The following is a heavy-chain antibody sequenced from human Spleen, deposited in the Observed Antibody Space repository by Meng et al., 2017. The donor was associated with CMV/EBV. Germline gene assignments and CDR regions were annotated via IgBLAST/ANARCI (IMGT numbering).Heavy chain of an antibody. CDR2: IYYSGST. D-gene: IGHD3-16*01. Sequence: SETLSLTCTVSGGSISSYYWSWIRQPRGKGLEWIGYIYYSGSTNYNPSLKTRVTISMDKSKNHFSLKLTSVTAADTAVYYCARILGDRFDYWGRGTLVTVSS. V-gene: IGHV4-59*12. J-gene: IGHJ4*02. CDR3: ARILGDRFDY. CDR1: GGSISSYY.